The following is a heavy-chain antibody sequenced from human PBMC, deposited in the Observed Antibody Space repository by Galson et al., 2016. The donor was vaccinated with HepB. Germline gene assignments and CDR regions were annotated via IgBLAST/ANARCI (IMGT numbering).Heavy chain of an antibody. D-gene: IGHD6-19*01. CDR3: AKEYSSFFDS. Sequence: SLRLSCAASGFTFTTYALSWVRQAPGKGLEWVSAISSGGDATYYTDSVQGRFSISRDNSQNMLYLQMNSLRAEDTAVYFCAKEYSSFFDSWGQGTLVTVSS. CDR2: ISSGGDAT. V-gene: IGHV3-23*01. J-gene: IGHJ4*02. CDR1: GFTFTTYA.